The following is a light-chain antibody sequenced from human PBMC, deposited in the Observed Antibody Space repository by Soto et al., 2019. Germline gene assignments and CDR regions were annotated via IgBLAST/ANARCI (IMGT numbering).Light chain of an antibody. Sequence: QSVLTQPASVSGSPVQSITISCTGTSSDVWSYNLVSWYQQHPGKAPKLMIYEGSKRPSGVSNRFSGSKSGNTASLTISGLQAEDEADYYCGSYAGSXTFVVGTGTKVXV. V-gene: IGLV2-23*03. CDR2: EGS. CDR3: GSYAGSXTFV. CDR1: SSDVWSYNL. J-gene: IGLJ1*01.